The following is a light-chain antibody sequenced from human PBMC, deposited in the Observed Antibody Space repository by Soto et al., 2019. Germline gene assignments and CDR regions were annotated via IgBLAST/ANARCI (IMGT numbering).Light chain of an antibody. CDR3: QQYGDPPQT. V-gene: IGKV3-20*01. J-gene: IGKJ1*01. CDR2: GAS. Sequence: EIVLTQSPGTLSLSPGERATLSCRARERVSSSFLAWYQQKPGQAPRLLIYGASNRATGIPDRFSGSGPGTDFTLTISRLEPEDFAVYYCQQYGDPPQTFGQGTKVDIK. CDR1: ERVSSSF.